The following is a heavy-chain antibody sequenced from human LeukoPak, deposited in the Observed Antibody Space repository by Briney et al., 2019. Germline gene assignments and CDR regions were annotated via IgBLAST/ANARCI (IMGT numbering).Heavy chain of an antibody. J-gene: IGHJ4*02. Sequence: SGTLSLTCAVSGGSISSKNWWSWIRQPPGKGLEWIGEIYHSGRTNYNPSLKSRVTISVDKSKNQFSLKLSSVTAADTAVYYCARASNKLGILIFDYWGQGTLVTVSS. D-gene: IGHD7-27*01. CDR1: GGSISSKNW. V-gene: IGHV4-4*02. CDR3: ARASNKLGILIFDY. CDR2: IYHSGRT.